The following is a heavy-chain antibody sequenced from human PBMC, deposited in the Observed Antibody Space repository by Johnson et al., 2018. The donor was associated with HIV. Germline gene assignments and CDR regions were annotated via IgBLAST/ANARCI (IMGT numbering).Heavy chain of an antibody. D-gene: IGHD6-6*01. Sequence: VQLVESGGGLVQPGGSLRLSCAASGFTFSSYDMHWVRQAPGKGLEWVSAIGTAGDTYYPGSVKGRFTIPRENAKNSLYLQMNSLRAGDTAVYYCAREVGSWYSSSSGAFDIWGQGTMVTVSS. J-gene: IGHJ3*02. V-gene: IGHV3-13*01. CDR3: AREVGSWYSSSSGAFDI. CDR2: IGTAGDT. CDR1: GFTFSSYD.